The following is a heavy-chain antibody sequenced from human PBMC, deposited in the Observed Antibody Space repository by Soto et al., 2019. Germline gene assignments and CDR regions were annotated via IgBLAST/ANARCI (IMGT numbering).Heavy chain of an antibody. CDR1: GFIFSSYD. V-gene: IGHV3-13*01. Sequence: EVQLVESGGGLVQPGGSLRLSGAVSGFIFSSYDMYWVRQGPGKGLEWVSTIVTAGDTYYPDSVKGRFTISRENAKNSLYLQMNSLRAGDTAVYYCARAPAGAGYFDCWGQGTLVTVSS. D-gene: IGHD6-13*01. CDR2: IVTAGDT. CDR3: ARAPAGAGYFDC. J-gene: IGHJ4*02.